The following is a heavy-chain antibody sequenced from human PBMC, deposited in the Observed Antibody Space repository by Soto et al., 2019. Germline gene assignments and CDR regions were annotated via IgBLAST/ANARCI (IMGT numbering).Heavy chain of an antibody. CDR2: IIPIFGTA. Sequence: GASVKVSCKASGGTFSSYAISWVRRAPGQGLEWVGGIIPIFGTANYAQKFQGRVTITADKSTSTAYMELSSLRSEDTAVYYCARVEGSSWYSWFNPWGQGTLVTVSS. V-gene: IGHV1-69*06. D-gene: IGHD6-13*01. J-gene: IGHJ5*02. CDR1: GGTFSSYA. CDR3: ARVEGSSWYSWFNP.